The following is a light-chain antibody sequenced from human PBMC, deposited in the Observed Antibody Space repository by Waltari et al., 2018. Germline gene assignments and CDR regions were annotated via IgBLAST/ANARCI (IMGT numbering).Light chain of an antibody. Sequence: IQVTQSPSSLSASVGDTVTITCRASQIFSSSLAWYQQKPGEAPKLLIYSASSLQSGVPSRFSGSKSGTDFTLTISSLQPEDIATYYCQQYYSYPYSFGQGTKMDIK. CDR2: SAS. J-gene: IGKJ2*03. V-gene: IGKV1-13*02. CDR3: QQYYSYPYS. CDR1: QIFSSS.